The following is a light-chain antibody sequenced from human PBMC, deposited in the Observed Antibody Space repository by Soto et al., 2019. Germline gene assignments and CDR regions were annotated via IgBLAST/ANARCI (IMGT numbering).Light chain of an antibody. Sequence: VLTQSPATLSLSLGETATLSCRASQSIGGYLAWYKQKPGQDPRLLIYDASNRATDIPARFSGSGSGTDFTLTISGLEPEDCAIYYCQQRSDWSFGQGTRLEI. CDR2: DAS. V-gene: IGKV3-11*01. CDR1: QSIGGY. J-gene: IGKJ5*01. CDR3: QQRSDWS.